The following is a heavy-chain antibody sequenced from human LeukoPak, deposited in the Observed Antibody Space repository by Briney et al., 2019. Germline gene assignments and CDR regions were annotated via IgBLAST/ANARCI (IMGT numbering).Heavy chain of an antibody. J-gene: IGHJ4*02. D-gene: IGHD3-22*01. CDR2: INHSGST. CDR3: ARTRDQYYYDSSGYWSTFDY. V-gene: IGHV4-34*01. Sequence: PGGSLRLSCAVSGGSFSGYYWSWIRQPPGKGLEWIGEINHSGSTNYNPSLKSRVTISVDTSKNQFSLKLSSVTAADTAVYYCARTRDQYYYDSSGYWSTFDYWGQGTLVTVSS. CDR1: GGSFSGYY.